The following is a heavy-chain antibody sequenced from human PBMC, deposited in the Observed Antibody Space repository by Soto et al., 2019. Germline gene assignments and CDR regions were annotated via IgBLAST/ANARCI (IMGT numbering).Heavy chain of an antibody. V-gene: IGHV3-33*01. J-gene: IGHJ4*02. D-gene: IGHD1-26*01. CDR3: ARDPIGRGSFAD. Sequence: GGSLRLSCVASGFTFSSYGMHWVRQAPGKGLEWVEVIWYDASDKYYAESVKGRFTISRDNTKNTMYLQMNRLRAEDTAVYDLARDPIGRGSFADWGQGTRVTV. CDR1: GFTFSSYG. CDR2: IWYDASDK.